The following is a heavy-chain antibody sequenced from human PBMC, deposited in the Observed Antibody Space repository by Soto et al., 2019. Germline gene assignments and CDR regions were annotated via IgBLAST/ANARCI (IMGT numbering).Heavy chain of an antibody. CDR3: ARLRRDWGDAFDL. J-gene: IGHJ3*01. CDR1: GGSFGSSA. Sequence: QVQLVQSGADVKKPGSSVKVSCKTSGGSFGSSAISWVRQAPAQGLEWMGEIIPVFDKANYAQNFQDRLTITADESTGTVFMQLSSLRSDDTAVYFCARLRRDWGDAFDLLGQGTFVTVSS. V-gene: IGHV1-69*01. D-gene: IGHD3-16*01. CDR2: IIPVFDKA.